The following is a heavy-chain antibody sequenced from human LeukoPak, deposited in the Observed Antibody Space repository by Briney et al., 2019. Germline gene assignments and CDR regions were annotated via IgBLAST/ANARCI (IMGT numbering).Heavy chain of an antibody. V-gene: IGHV3-48*03. D-gene: IGHD1-26*01. Sequence: GGSLRLSCAASGFTFSSYEMNWVRQAPGKGLEWVSYISSSGSTIYYADSVKGRFTISRDNAKNSLYLQMNSLRAEDTALYYCARVLGGSYWPGAFDIWGQGTMVTVSS. CDR3: ARVLGGSYWPGAFDI. CDR2: ISSSGSTI. J-gene: IGHJ3*02. CDR1: GFTFSSYE.